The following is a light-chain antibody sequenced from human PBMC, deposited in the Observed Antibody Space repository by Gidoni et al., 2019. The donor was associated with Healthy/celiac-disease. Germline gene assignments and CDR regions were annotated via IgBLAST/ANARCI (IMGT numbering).Light chain of an antibody. Sequence: DIVMTQSPLSLPVTPGEPASISCRSSQSLLHSNGYNYLDWYLQKPGQSPQLLIYLGSNRASGVPDRVSGSGSGTDFTLKISRVEAEDVGVYYCMQALQTPYTFXQXTKLEIK. V-gene: IGKV2-28*01. CDR2: LGS. CDR1: QSLLHSNGYNY. J-gene: IGKJ2*01. CDR3: MQALQTPYT.